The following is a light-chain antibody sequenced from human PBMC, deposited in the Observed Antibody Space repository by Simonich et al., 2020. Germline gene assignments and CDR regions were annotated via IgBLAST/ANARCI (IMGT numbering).Light chain of an antibody. V-gene: IGLV2-14*03. Sequence: QSALTQPASVSGSPGQSITISCTGTNSDVGGYNYFSWYQQHPGKAPKLMIYDVSNRPSGVSNRFSGSKAGNTASLTISGLQAEDEADYYCSSYTSSSPWVFGGGTKLTVL. CDR1: NSDVGGYNY. CDR3: SSYTSSSPWV. CDR2: DVS. J-gene: IGLJ3*02.